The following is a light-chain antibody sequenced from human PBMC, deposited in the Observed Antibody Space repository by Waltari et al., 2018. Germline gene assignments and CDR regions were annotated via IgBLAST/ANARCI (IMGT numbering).Light chain of an antibody. J-gene: IGLJ1*01. CDR3: GAWDTSLTAYV. CDR1: TSNIGNEF. V-gene: IGLV1-51*01. Sequence: QSVLTQPPSVSATPGQKVTISCSGSTSNIGNEFVSWYQQLPGTVPKLLVYDTYKRASGIPDRFSGSKSGTSATLDITGLQTGDEAHYYCGAWDTSLTAYVFGTGTEVTVL. CDR2: DTY.